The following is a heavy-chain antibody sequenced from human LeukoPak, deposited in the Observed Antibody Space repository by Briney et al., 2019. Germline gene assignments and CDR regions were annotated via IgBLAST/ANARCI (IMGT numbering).Heavy chain of an antibody. J-gene: IGHJ3*02. Sequence: SQTLSLTCAISGDSVSTNTATWNWIRQSPSRGLEWLGRTYYRSKWYNDYAVSVKSRITINPDTSKNQFSLQLNSVTPEDTAVYYCARDQGLGRYAFDIWGQGTMVTVSS. CDR1: GDSVSTNTAT. D-gene: IGHD7-27*01. CDR2: TYYRSKWYN. V-gene: IGHV6-1*01. CDR3: ARDQGLGRYAFDI.